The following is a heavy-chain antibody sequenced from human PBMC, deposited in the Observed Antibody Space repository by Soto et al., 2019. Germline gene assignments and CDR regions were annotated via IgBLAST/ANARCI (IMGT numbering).Heavy chain of an antibody. CDR1: GGTFSSYA. J-gene: IGHJ5*02. V-gene: IGHV1-69*01. CDR2: IIPIFGTA. Sequence: QVQLVQSGAEVKKPGSSVKVSCKASGGTFSSYAISWVRQAPGQGLEWMGGIIPIFGTANYAQKFQGRVTITADESTSPAYMELSSLRSEDTAVYYCARDFRFLEWKGYWFDPWGQGTLVTVSS. D-gene: IGHD3-3*01. CDR3: ARDFRFLEWKGYWFDP.